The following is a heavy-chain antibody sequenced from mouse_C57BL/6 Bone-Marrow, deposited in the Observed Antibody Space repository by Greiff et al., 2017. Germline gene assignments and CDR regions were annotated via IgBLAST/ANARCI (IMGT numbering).Heavy chain of an antibody. V-gene: IGHV14-4*01. D-gene: IGHD1-1*01. CDR1: GFNIKDDY. J-gene: IGHJ2*01. CDR3: TTRGGSLYYFDY. CDR2: IDPENGDT. Sequence: EVQLQQSGAELVRPGASVKLSCTASGFNIKDDYMHWVKQRPEQGLEWIGWIDPENGDTEYASKFQGKATITADTSSNTAYLQLSSLTSEDTAVYYCTTRGGSLYYFDYWGQGTTLTVSS.